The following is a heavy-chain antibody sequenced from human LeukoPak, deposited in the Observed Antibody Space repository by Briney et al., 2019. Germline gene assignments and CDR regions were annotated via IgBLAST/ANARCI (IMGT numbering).Heavy chain of an antibody. Sequence: SVKVSCKASGGTFSSYAISWVRQAPGQGLEWMGGIIPIFGTANYAQKFRGRVTITTDESTSTAYMELSSLRSEDTAVYYCARSTSKFRTPSFPGYYMDVWGKGTTVTVSS. V-gene: IGHV1-69*05. CDR3: ARSTSKFRTPSFPGYYMDV. D-gene: IGHD1-1*01. J-gene: IGHJ6*03. CDR2: IIPIFGTA. CDR1: GGTFSSYA.